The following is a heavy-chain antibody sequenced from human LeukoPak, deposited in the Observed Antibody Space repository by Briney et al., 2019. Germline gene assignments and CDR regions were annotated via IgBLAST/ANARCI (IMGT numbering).Heavy chain of an antibody. CDR2: IYYSGST. Sequence: PSETLSLTCTVSGGSISSGGYYWSWIRQHPGKGLEWIGYIYYSGSTYYNPSLKSRVTISVDTSKNQFSLKLSSVTAADRAVYYCVSTVVTGSSFDYWGQGTLVTVSS. CDR1: GGSISSGGYY. J-gene: IGHJ4*02. CDR3: VSTVVTGSSFDY. D-gene: IGHD4-23*01. V-gene: IGHV4-31*03.